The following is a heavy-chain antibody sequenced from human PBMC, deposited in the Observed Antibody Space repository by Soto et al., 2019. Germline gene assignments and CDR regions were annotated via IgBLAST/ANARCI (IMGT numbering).Heavy chain of an antibody. V-gene: IGHV1-69*06. CDR1: GGTFSSYA. D-gene: IGHD3-3*01. CDR2: IIPIFGTA. J-gene: IGHJ6*02. Sequence: SVKASCKASGGTFSSYAISWVRQAPGQGLEWMGGIIPIFGTANYAQKFQGRVTITADKSTSTAYMELSSLRSEDTAVYYCASYQASGIYRYDFSRYGMDVWGQGTTVTVSS. CDR3: ASYQASGIYRYDFSRYGMDV.